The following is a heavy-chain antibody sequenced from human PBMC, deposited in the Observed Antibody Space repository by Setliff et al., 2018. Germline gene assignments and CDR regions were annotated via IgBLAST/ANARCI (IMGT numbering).Heavy chain of an antibody. CDR1: DVSISSSSFY. V-gene: IGHV4-39*01. Sequence: SETLSLTCTASDVSISSSSFYWAWIRQPPGKGLEWIGSIYYSGSTYYNPSLTSRVTISVDTSNNQFSLNLRSVTAADTAIYYCARHFRSSKVQFLEYLTDYYFDSWGQGTLVTVSS. CDR3: ARHFRSSKVQFLEYLTDYYFDS. CDR2: IYYSGST. J-gene: IGHJ4*02. D-gene: IGHD3-3*01.